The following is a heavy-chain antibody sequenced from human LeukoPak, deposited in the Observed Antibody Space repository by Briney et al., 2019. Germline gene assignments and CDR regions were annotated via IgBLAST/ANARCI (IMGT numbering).Heavy chain of an antibody. Sequence: SETLSLTCTVSGVSMTIGGYYWTWIRQPAGKGLEWLGRVFTSGKTDYNPSLKSRLTISLEASENQFSLKLTSVTAADTAVYFCAREVPVSLRFLEWENFDSWGQGALVTVSS. V-gene: IGHV4-61*02. CDR2: VFTSGKT. CDR1: GVSMTIGGYY. J-gene: IGHJ4*02. D-gene: IGHD3-3*01. CDR3: AREVPVSLRFLEWENFDS.